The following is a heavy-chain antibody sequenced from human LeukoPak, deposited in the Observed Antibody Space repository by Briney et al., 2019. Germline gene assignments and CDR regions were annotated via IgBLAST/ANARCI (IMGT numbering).Heavy chain of an antibody. CDR2: IYSGGST. CDR3: ARVSDSSGWFFDY. CDR1: GFTVSSNY. Sequence: PGGSLRLSCAASGFTVSSNYMSWVRQAPGKGLEWVSVIYSGGSTYYADSVKGRFTISRDNSKNTLYLQMNSLRAEDTAVYYCARVSDSSGWFFDYWSQGTLVTVSS. J-gene: IGHJ4*02. V-gene: IGHV3-53*01. D-gene: IGHD6-19*01.